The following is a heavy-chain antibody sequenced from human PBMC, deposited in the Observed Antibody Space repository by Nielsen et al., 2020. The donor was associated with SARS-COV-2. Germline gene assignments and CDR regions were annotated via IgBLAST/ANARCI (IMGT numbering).Heavy chain of an antibody. V-gene: IGHV2-70*01. D-gene: IGHD3-9*01. Sequence: SGPTLVKPTQTLTLTCTFSGFSLSTSGMCVSWIRQPPGKALEWLALIDWDDDKYYSTSLKTRLTISKDTSKNQVVLTMTNMDPVDTATYYCARSPTDDYDILTGYYYHFDYWGQGTLVTVSS. CDR1: GFSLSTSGMC. J-gene: IGHJ4*02. CDR2: IDWDDDK. CDR3: ARSPTDDYDILTGYYYHFDY.